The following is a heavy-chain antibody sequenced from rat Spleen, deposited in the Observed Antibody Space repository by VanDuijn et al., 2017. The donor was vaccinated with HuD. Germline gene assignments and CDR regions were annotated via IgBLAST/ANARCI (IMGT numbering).Heavy chain of an antibody. CDR3: TALQSDFDN. V-gene: IGHV2-63*01. J-gene: IGHJ2*01. D-gene: IGHD1-1*01. CDR1: GFSLTSYN. CDR2: MRYDGDT. Sequence: QVQLKESGPGLVQPSQTLSLTCTVSGFSLTSYNVHWVRQPTGKGLEWMGRMRYDGDTSYNSALKSRLSISRDTSKNQVFLQMNSLQTEDTAMYYCTALQSDFDNWGQGVMVTVSS.